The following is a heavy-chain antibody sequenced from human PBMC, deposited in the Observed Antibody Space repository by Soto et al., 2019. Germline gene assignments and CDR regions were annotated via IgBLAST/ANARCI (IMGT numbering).Heavy chain of an antibody. J-gene: IGHJ4*02. CDR3: ARRSAYGSGRYYFDY. CDR1: GGSISSYY. CDR2: IYYSGST. Sequence: SETLSLTCTVSGGSISSYYWSWIRQPPGKGLEWIGYIYYSGSTNYNPSLKSRVTISVDTSKNQFSLKLSSVTAADTAVYYCARRSAYGSGRYYFDYWGQGTLVTVSS. V-gene: IGHV4-59*08. D-gene: IGHD3-10*01.